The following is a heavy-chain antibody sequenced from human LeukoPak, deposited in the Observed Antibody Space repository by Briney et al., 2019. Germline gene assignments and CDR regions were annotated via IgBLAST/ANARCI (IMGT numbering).Heavy chain of an antibody. CDR3: ASRLHSSGWGAGYFDL. CDR2: INHSGST. CDR1: GGSFSGYY. Sequence: SETLSLTCAVYGGSFSGYYWSWIRQPPGKGLEWIGEINHSGSTNHNPSLKSRVTISVDTSKNQFSLKLSSVTAEDTAVYYCASRLHSSGWGAGYFDLWGRGTLVTVSS. D-gene: IGHD6-19*01. V-gene: IGHV4-34*01. J-gene: IGHJ2*01.